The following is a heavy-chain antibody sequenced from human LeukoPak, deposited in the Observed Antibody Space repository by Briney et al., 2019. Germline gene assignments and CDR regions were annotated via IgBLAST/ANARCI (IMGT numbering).Heavy chain of an antibody. D-gene: IGHD2-2*01. CDR3: ARGNIVVVPAAIDWFDP. CDR1: GGSFSGYY. J-gene: IGHJ5*02. Sequence: PSETLSLTCAVYGGSFSGYYWSWIRQPPGKGQEWIGEINHSGSTNYNPSLKSRVTISVDTSKNQFSLKLSSVTAADTAVYYCARGNIVVVPAAIDWFDPWGQGTLVTVSS. CDR2: INHSGST. V-gene: IGHV4-34*01.